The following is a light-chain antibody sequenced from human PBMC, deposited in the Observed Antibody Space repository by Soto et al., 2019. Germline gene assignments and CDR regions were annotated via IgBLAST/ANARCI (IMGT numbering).Light chain of an antibody. CDR1: SSDVGGYNY. J-gene: IGLJ2*01. CDR2: DVS. CDR3: CSYAGSLVV. V-gene: IGLV2-11*01. Sequence: QSALTQPRSVSGSPGQSVTISCTGTSSDVGGYNYVSWYQQHPGKAPKLMIYDVSKRPSGVPDRFSGSKSGNTASLIISGLQAEDEADYYCCSYAGSLVVFGGGTKLTVL.